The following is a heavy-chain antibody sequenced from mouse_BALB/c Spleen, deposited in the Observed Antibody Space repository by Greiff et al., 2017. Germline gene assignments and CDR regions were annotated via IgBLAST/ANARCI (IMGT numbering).Heavy chain of an antibody. CDR2: INPYNGAT. D-gene: IGHD4-1*02. Sequence: VQLQQSGPELVKPGASVKISCKASGYSFTGYYMHWVKQSHVKSLEWIGRINPYNGATSYNQNFKDKASLTVDKSSSTAYMELHSLTSEDSAVYYCARDNWDYAMDYWGQGTSVTVSS. V-gene: IGHV1-31*01. CDR1: GYSFTGYY. J-gene: IGHJ4*01. CDR3: ARDNWDYAMDY.